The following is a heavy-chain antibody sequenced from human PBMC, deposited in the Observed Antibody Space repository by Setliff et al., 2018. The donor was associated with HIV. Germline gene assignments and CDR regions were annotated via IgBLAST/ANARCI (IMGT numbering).Heavy chain of an antibody. V-gene: IGHV1-2*02. CDR3: ARAPTLFGVEYYYYFGMDV. Sequence: ASVKVSCKASGYTFTGYYMHWVRQAPGQGLEWMGWINPHSGDTIYAQKFQDRVTMTRDTSVNIAYMQLSRLRSDDTAVYYCARAPTLFGVEYYYYFGMDVWGQGTTGTVSS. D-gene: IGHD3-3*01. CDR1: GYTFTGYY. J-gene: IGHJ6*02. CDR2: INPHSGDT.